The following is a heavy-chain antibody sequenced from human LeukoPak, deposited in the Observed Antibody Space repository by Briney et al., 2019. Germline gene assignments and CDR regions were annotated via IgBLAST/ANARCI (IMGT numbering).Heavy chain of an antibody. Sequence: PSETLSLTCAVYGGSFSGYYWSWIRQPPGKGLEWIGEINHSGSTNYNPSLKSRVTISVDTSKNQFSLKLSSVTAADTAVYYCARRGWLQAFDYWGQGTLVTVSS. D-gene: IGHD5-24*01. CDR3: ARRGWLQAFDY. J-gene: IGHJ4*02. V-gene: IGHV4-34*01. CDR2: INHSGST. CDR1: GGSFSGYY.